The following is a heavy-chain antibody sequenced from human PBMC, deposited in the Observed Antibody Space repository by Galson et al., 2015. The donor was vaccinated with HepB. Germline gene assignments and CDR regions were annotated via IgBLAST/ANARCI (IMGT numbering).Heavy chain of an antibody. V-gene: IGHV1-46*01. CDR2: INPSDDST. CDR1: GYIFSDHY. CDR3: ARRAERDSSSWPLFDY. J-gene: IGHJ4*02. Sequence: SVKVSCKASGYIFSDHYMSWVRQAPGQGLEWMGIINPSDDSTTYAQRFQDRVTMTSDTSTRTVYMEMSRLRSEDTAVYYCARRAERDSSSWPLFDYWGQGTLVIVSS. D-gene: IGHD6-13*01.